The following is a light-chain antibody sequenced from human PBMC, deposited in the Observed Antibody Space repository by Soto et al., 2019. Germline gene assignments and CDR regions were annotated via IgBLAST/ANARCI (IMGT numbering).Light chain of an antibody. CDR3: AAWDDSVSVLV. Sequence: QSALTQPASLSGSPGQSITISCTGTSSDVGGYNSVSWYQQHPGKAPKLMIYEVTNRPSGVPDRFSGSKSGTSASLAISGLRSEDEADYYCAAWDDSVSVLVFGGGTKLTVL. CDR2: EVT. CDR1: SSDVGGYNS. J-gene: IGLJ2*01. V-gene: IGLV2-14*01.